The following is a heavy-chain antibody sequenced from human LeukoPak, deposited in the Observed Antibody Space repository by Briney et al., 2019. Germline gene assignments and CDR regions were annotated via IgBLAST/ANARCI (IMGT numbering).Heavy chain of an antibody. CDR3: ARDPYGTYCSSTSCSGYMDV. V-gene: IGHV3-20*04. D-gene: IGHD2-2*01. J-gene: IGHJ6*03. CDR2: INWNGGST. CDR1: GFTFDDCG. Sequence: GGSLRLSCAASGFTFDDCGMSWVRQAPGKGLELVSGINWNGGSTGYADSVKGRFTISRDNAKNSLYLQMNSLRAEDTALYYCARDPYGTYCSSTSCSGYMDVWGKGTTVTVSS.